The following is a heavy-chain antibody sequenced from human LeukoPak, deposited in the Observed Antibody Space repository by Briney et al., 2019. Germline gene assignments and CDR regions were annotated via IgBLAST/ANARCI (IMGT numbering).Heavy chain of an antibody. D-gene: IGHD1-26*01. CDR1: GFTVSSNY. V-gene: IGHV3-66*01. J-gene: IGHJ4*02. Sequence: PGGSLRLSCAASGFTVSSNYMSWVRQAPGKGLEWVSAIYSRGSTYYADSVKGRFTISRDNSKNTLYLQMNSLRAEDAAVYYCARLKYSGSYYDYFDYWGQGTLVTVSS. CDR2: IYSRGST. CDR3: ARLKYSGSYYDYFDY.